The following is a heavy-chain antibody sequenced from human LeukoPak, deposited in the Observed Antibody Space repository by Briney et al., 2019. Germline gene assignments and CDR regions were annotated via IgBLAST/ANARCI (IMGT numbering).Heavy chain of an antibody. CDR1: GGSIRSYY. CDR2: IYYSGST. V-gene: IGHV4-59*01. J-gene: IGHJ4*02. D-gene: IGHD6-13*01. CDR3: ARGVMTGYSSSWHFDY. Sequence: SETLSLTCTVSGGSIRSYYWSWIRQPPGKGLEWIGYIYYSGSTNYNPSLKSRVTISVDTSKNQFSLKLSSVTAADTAVYYCARGVMTGYSSSWHFDYWGQGTLVTVSS.